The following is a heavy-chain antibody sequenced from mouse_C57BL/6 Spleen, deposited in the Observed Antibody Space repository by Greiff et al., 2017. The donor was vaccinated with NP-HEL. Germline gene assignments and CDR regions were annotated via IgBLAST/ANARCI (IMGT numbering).Heavy chain of an antibody. Sequence: QVQLQQSGPELVKPGASVKISCKASGYAFSSSWMNWVKQRPGQGLEWIGRLYPGDGDTNYNGKFKGKATLTADKSSSTAYMQLSSLTSEDSAVYFCARDYDYDWFAYWGQGTLVTGAA. CDR3: ARDYDYDWFAY. CDR2: LYPGDGDT. J-gene: IGHJ3*01. V-gene: IGHV1-82*01. CDR1: GYAFSSSW. D-gene: IGHD2-4*01.